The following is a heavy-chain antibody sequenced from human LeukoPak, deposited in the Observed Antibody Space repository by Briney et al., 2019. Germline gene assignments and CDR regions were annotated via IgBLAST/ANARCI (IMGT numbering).Heavy chain of an antibody. J-gene: IGHJ3*02. D-gene: IGHD2-15*01. CDR2: INPNSGGT. Sequence: GASVKVSCKASGYTFTGYYMHWVRQAPGQGLEWMGWINPNSGGTNYAQKFQGRVTMTRDTSISTAYMELSSLRSEDTAVYYCARGLFGRSLRSGALGDAFDIWGQGTMVTVSS. V-gene: IGHV1-2*02. CDR3: ARGLFGRSLRSGALGDAFDI. CDR1: GYTFTGYY.